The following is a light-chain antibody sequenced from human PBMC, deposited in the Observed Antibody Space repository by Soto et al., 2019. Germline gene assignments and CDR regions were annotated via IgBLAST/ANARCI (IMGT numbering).Light chain of an antibody. Sequence: EIVLTQSPGTLSLSPGEGASLSCRASESVRGTYLAWYHQKPAQAPRLLIYGASNRAPGIPDRYSGSGSGTAVTLTISRLEPEGVGVSFCQHFGASLTFGGGTKVEIK. J-gene: IGKJ4*01. CDR3: QHFGASLT. V-gene: IGKV3-20*01. CDR1: ESVRGTY. CDR2: GAS.